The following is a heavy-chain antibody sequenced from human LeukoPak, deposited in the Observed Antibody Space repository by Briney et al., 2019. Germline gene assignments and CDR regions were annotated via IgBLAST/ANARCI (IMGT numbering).Heavy chain of an antibody. Sequence: SETLSLTCGVSGRSITNYYWSWIRQPPGKGLEWIGFIYHSGSTNYNPSLNSRVTISVDTSKNQFSLKLTSMTAADTAVYFCARRRTIFGVAVDWGQGTLVTVSS. CDR1: GRSITNYY. CDR2: IYHSGST. D-gene: IGHD3-3*01. CDR3: ARRRTIFGVAVD. V-gene: IGHV4-59*08. J-gene: IGHJ4*02.